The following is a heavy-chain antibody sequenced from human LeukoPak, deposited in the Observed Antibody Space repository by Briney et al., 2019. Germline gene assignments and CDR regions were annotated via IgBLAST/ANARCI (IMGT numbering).Heavy chain of an antibody. Sequence: GGSLRLSCAASGFTFSSYGMHWVRQAPGKGLEWVAVIWYDGSNKYYADSAKGRFTISRDNSKNTLYLQMNSLRAEDTAVYYCARDSSGWDLFDYWGQGTLVTVSS. V-gene: IGHV3-33*01. CDR3: ARDSSGWDLFDY. CDR1: GFTFSSYG. CDR2: IWYDGSNK. J-gene: IGHJ4*02. D-gene: IGHD6-19*01.